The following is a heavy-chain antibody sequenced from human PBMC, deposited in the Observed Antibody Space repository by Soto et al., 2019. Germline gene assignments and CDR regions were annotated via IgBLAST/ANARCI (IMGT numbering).Heavy chain of an antibody. Sequence: EVQLVESGGGLVPPGGSLKLSCAAYGFTFSGSAIHWVRQASGKGLEWVGRIRSRANSYATAYATSVRGRFTISRDDSQNTAYLHMDSLKTEDTAVYYCSDFSGDSWGQGTLVTVSS. J-gene: IGHJ4*02. CDR2: IRSRANSYAT. CDR1: GFTFSGSA. D-gene: IGHD3-3*01. V-gene: IGHV3-73*01. CDR3: SDFSGDS.